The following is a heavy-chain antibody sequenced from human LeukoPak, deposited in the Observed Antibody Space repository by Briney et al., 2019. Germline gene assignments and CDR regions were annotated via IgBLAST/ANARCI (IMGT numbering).Heavy chain of an antibody. CDR1: GFTFDDYG. J-gene: IGHJ4*02. CDR2: INWNGGST. V-gene: IGHV3-20*04. Sequence: GGSLRLSCAASGFTFDDYGMSWVRQAPGKGLEWVSGINWNGGSTGYADSVKGRFTMSRDNSKNTLYLQMNSLRAEDTAVYYCAKDISQTMIVVGLLDYWGQGTLVPVSS. D-gene: IGHD3-22*01. CDR3: AKDISQTMIVVGLLDY.